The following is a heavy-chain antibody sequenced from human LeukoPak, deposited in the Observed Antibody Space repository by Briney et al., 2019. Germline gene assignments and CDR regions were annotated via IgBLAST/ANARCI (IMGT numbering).Heavy chain of an antibody. CDR1: GYTFTSYY. CDR3: ARVSQWLLLRPNSYFDY. D-gene: IGHD3-22*01. J-gene: IGHJ4*02. Sequence: GASVKVSCKASGYTFTSYYMHWVRQAPGQGLEWMGIINPSGGSTSYAQKFQGRVTMTRDTSTSTVYMELSSLRSEDTAVCYCARVSQWLLLRPNSYFDYWGQGTLVTVSS. V-gene: IGHV1-46*01. CDR2: INPSGGST.